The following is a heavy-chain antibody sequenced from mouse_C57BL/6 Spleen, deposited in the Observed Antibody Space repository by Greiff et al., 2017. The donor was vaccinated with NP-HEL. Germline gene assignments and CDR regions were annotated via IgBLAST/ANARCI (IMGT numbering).Heavy chain of an antibody. V-gene: IGHV2-2*01. CDR2: IWSGGST. D-gene: IGHD2-3*01. Sequence: QVQLKESGPGLVQPSQSLSITCTVSGFSLTSYGVHWVRQSPGKGLEWLGVIWSGGSTDYNAAFISRLSISKDNSKSQVFFKMNSLQADDTAIYYCARIYDGYYLYAMDYWGQGTSVTVSS. CDR1: GFSLTSYG. J-gene: IGHJ4*01. CDR3: ARIYDGYYLYAMDY.